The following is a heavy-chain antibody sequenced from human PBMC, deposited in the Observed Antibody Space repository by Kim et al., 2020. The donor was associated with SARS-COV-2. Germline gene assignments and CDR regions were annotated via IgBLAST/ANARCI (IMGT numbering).Heavy chain of an antibody. CDR1: GDSVSSNSAA. V-gene: IGHV6-1*01. Sequence: SQTLSLTCAISGDSVSSNSAAWNWIRQSPSRGLEWLGRTYYRSKWYNDYAVSVKSRITINPDTSKNQFSLQLNSVTPEDTAVYYCAREQSLGRIGVGYCSSTSCWRVPAYYYYGMDVWGQGTTVTVSS. D-gene: IGHD2-2*01. CDR3: AREQSLGRIGVGYCSSTSCWRVPAYYYYGMDV. CDR2: TYYRSKWYN. J-gene: IGHJ6*02.